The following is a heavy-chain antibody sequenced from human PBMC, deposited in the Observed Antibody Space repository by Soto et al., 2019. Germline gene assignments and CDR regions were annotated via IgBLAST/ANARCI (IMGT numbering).Heavy chain of an antibody. J-gene: IGHJ5*02. D-gene: IGHD1-26*01. CDR1: GDSINHYY. CDR2: VPYTGSN. CDR3: ARRRCLGGSGYGGNWLEP. Sequence: QIQLQQSRPGLVKHSETLSLTCTVSGDSINHYYWNWVRQAPGKGLEWIGYVPYTGSNNYHPSLQSRVTILMDASKTQCSLGLTSVTAADTARYYCARRRCLGGSGYGGNWLEPWGQGILGTVSS. V-gene: IGHV4-59*08.